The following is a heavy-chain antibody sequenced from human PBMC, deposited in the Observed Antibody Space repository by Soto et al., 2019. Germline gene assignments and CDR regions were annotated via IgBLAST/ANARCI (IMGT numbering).Heavy chain of an antibody. CDR2: INHSGST. D-gene: IGHD3-10*01. CDR1: GGSFSGYY. J-gene: IGHJ5*02. Sequence: SETLSLTCAVYGGSFSGYYWSWIRQPPGKGLEWIGEINHSGSTNYNPSLKSRVTISVDTSKNQFSLKLSSVTAADTAVYYCARIRITMVRGVIGRNWFDPWGQGTLVTVSS. CDR3: ARIRITMVRGVIGRNWFDP. V-gene: IGHV4-34*01.